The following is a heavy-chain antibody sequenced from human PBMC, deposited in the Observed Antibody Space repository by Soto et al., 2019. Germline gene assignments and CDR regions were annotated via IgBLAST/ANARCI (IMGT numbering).Heavy chain of an antibody. D-gene: IGHD3-22*01. V-gene: IGHV1-58*01. CDR2: IVVGSGNT. CDR1: GFTFTSSA. J-gene: IGHJ4*02. Sequence: ASVKVSCKASGFTFTSSAVQWVRQARGQRLEWIGWIVVGSGNTNYAQKFQERVTITRDMSTSTAYMELSSLRSEDTAVYYCAKDHKYYYDSSGYYFWGQGTLVTVSS. CDR3: AKDHKYYYDSSGYYF.